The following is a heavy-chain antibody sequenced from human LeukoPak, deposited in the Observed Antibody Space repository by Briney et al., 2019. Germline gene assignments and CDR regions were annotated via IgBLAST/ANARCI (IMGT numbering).Heavy chain of an antibody. Sequence: KSSETLSLTCTVSGGSISSYYWSWIRQPPGKGLEWIGYIYTSGSTNYNPSLKSRVTISVDTSKNQFSLKLSSVTAADTAVYFCSRGLDSRKLGYWGQGTLVTVSS. CDR3: SRGLDSRKLGY. J-gene: IGHJ4*02. CDR2: IYTSGST. D-gene: IGHD3-22*01. V-gene: IGHV4-4*09. CDR1: GGSISSYY.